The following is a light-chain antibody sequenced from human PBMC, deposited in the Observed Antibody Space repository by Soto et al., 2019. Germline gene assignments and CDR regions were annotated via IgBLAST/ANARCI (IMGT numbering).Light chain of an antibody. V-gene: IGKV1-39*01. CDR3: QQSYSTLIT. Sequence: DIQMTQSPSSLSASVGDRVTITCRASQSISRWLAWSQQKPGKAPNLLIYGASSLESGVPSRFSGSGSGTDFTLTISSLQPEDFATYYCQQSYSTLITFGQGTRLEI. CDR2: GAS. CDR1: QSISRW. J-gene: IGKJ5*01.